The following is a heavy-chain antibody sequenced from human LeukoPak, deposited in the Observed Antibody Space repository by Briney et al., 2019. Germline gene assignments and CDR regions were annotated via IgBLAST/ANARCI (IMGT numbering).Heavy chain of an antibody. CDR3: ASNTGTVFDY. V-gene: IGHV4-34*11. CDR1: GGSFSGYY. D-gene: IGHD7-27*01. J-gene: IGHJ4*02. CDR2: VYYSGST. Sequence: SETLSLTCAVYGGSFSGYYWSWIRQPPGKRLEWIGYVYYSGSTEYNPSLRSRVTISLEMSKHQFSLNLTSVTAADTAVYYCASNTGTVFDYWGQGALVTVSS.